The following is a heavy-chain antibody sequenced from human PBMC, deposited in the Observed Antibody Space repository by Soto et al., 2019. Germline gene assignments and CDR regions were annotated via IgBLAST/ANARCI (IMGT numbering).Heavy chain of an antibody. V-gene: IGHV4-31*03. J-gene: IGHJ4*02. CDR1: VGSISSGGYY. D-gene: IGHD4-17*01. CDR3: ARVSGAYGDYFFDY. Sequence: QVQLQESGPGLVKPSQTLSLTCTVSVGSISSGGYYWSWIRQHPGKGLEWIGYIYYSGSTYYNPSLKSRVTISVDTSKNQFSLKLSSVTAADTAVYYCARVSGAYGDYFFDYWGQGTLVTVSS. CDR2: IYYSGST.